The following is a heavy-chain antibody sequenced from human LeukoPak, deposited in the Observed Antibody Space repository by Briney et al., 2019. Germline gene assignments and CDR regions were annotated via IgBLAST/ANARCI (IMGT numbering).Heavy chain of an antibody. CDR2: IKSKIGGATA. Sequence: GGSLRLSCAASGITFSTAWMSWLRQAPGKGLEWVGRIKSKIGGATADYAAPMKDRFTISRDDSKNTLYLQMSSLKTEDTAVYYCATDRAWFDPWGQGTLVTVSS. D-gene: IGHD3-10*01. V-gene: IGHV3-15*01. CDR3: ATDRAWFDP. CDR1: GITFSTAW. J-gene: IGHJ5*02.